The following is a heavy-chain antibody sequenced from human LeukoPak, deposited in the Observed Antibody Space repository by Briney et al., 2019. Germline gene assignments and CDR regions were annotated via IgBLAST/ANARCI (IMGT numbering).Heavy chain of an antibody. J-gene: IGHJ4*02. V-gene: IGHV3-7*01. Sequence: PGGSLRLSCGASGFTFSSYWMSWVRQAPGKGLEWVANIKQDGREKYYVDSVKGRFTISRDDAKNSLYLQINSLRAEDTAVYYCARDAWKDRYFDYWGQGTLVTVAS. D-gene: IGHD1-1*01. CDR1: GFTFSSYW. CDR2: IKQDGREK. CDR3: ARDAWKDRYFDY.